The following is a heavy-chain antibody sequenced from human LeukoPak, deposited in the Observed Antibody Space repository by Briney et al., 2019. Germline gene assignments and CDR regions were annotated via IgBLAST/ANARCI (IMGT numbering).Heavy chain of an antibody. CDR1: GFTFSSYE. CDR3: ARDGATVTKSPYIDY. CDR2: IKEDGSEK. D-gene: IGHD4-17*01. J-gene: IGHJ4*02. Sequence: PGGSLRLSCEASGFTFSSYEMSWVRQAPGKGLEWVANIKEDGSEKYYVDSVKGRFTISRDNAKNSLYLQMNSLRAEDTAVYYCARDGATVTKSPYIDYWGQGTLVTVSS. V-gene: IGHV3-7*01.